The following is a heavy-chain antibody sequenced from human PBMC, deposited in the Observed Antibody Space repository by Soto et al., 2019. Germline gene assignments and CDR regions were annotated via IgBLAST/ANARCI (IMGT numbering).Heavy chain of an antibody. CDR2: IKTSAGGGAT. CDR3: TTGSVEGI. CDR1: GFSFNEAW. D-gene: IGHD2-15*01. V-gene: IGHV3-15*07. Sequence: EVQLVESAGGLVKPGGSLRLSCVASGFSFNEAWMNWVRQAPGQGLEWVGRIKTSAGGGATNYSAPVQGRFTISRDDSKHTLSLHMNSLRTEDTAIYYCTTGSVEGIWGQGTTVIVSS. J-gene: IGHJ6*02.